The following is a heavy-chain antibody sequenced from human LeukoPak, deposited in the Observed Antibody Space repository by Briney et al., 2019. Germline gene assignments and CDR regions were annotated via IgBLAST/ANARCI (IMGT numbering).Heavy chain of an antibody. CDR3: ARGYYYDSRVEGY. Sequence: PGGSLRLSCAASGFTFSSYGMHWVRQAPGKGLEWVAVISYDGSNKYYADSVKGRFTISRDNSKNTLYLQMNSLRAEDTAVYYCARGYYYDSRVEGYWGQGTLVTVSS. J-gene: IGHJ4*02. D-gene: IGHD3-22*01. CDR2: ISYDGSNK. CDR1: GFTFSSYG. V-gene: IGHV3-30*03.